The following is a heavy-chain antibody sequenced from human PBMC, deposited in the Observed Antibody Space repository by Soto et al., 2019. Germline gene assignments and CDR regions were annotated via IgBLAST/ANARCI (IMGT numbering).Heavy chain of an antibody. Sequence: QVQLVQSGAEVKKPGSSVKVSCKASGGTFSSYTISWVRQAPGQGLEWMGRIIPILGIANYAQKFQGRVTITPDKSTCTAYRALSSLGSEDTAVYYCARMDYGDYLWYFDLWGRGTLVTVSS. D-gene: IGHD4-17*01. CDR3: ARMDYGDYLWYFDL. CDR1: GGTFSSYT. CDR2: IIPILGIA. J-gene: IGHJ2*01. V-gene: IGHV1-69*02.